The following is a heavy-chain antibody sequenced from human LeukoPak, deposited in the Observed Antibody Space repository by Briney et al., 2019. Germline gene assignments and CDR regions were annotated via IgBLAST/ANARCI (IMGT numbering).Heavy chain of an antibody. Sequence: GGSLRLSCAASGFTLSSYAMSWVRQAPGKGLEWVSAISGSGGSTYYADSVKGRFTISRDNSKNTPYLQMNSLRAEDTAVYYCAKDVGTYYYDSSGYYFWDYWGQGTLVTVSS. CDR2: ISGSGGST. J-gene: IGHJ4*02. CDR1: GFTLSSYA. V-gene: IGHV3-23*01. D-gene: IGHD3-22*01. CDR3: AKDVGTYYYDSSGYYFWDY.